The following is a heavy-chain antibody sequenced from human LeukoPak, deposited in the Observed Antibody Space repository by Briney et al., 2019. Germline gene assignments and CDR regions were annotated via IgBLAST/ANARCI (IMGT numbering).Heavy chain of an antibody. Sequence: QPGGSLRLSCAASGFPFRSHWMHWVRQVPGKGLVWVSHISTDGTTTNYADSVKGRFTISRDNAKDTLYLQLNSLRAEDTAMYYCARSLGYSSGGWGQGTLVTVSS. V-gene: IGHV3-74*01. CDR2: ISTDGTTT. CDR1: GFPFRSHW. J-gene: IGHJ4*02. CDR3: ARSLGYSSGG. D-gene: IGHD2-15*01.